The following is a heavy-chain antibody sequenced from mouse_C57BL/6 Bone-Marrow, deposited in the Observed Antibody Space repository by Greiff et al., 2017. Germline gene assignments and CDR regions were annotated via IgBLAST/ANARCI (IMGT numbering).Heavy chain of an antibody. CDR2: ISDGGSYT. D-gene: IGHD2-13*01. Sequence: DVMLVESGGGLVKPGGSLKLSCAASGYTFSSYAMSWVRQTPEKRLEWVATISDGGSYTYYPDNVKGRFTISRDNAKNNLYLQMSHLKSEDTAMYDCARDGCYYGDTWFAYWGQGTLVTVSA. CDR1: GYTFSSYA. CDR3: ARDGCYYGDTWFAY. V-gene: IGHV5-4*01. J-gene: IGHJ3*01.